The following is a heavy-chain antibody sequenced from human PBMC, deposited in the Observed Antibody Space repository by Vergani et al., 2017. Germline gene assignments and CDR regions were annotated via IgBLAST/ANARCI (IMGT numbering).Heavy chain of an antibody. CDR3: AGGGSGSYSYNWFDP. Sequence: QVQLQESGPGLVKPSQTLSLTCTVSGGSISSGGYYWSWIRQHPGKGLEWIGYIYYSGSTNYNPSLKSRVTISVDTSKNQFSLKLSSVTAADTAVYYCAGGGSGSYSYNWFDPWGQATLVTVSS. V-gene: IGHV4-31*03. CDR1: GGSISSGGYY. J-gene: IGHJ5*02. CDR2: IYYSGST. D-gene: IGHD3-10*01.